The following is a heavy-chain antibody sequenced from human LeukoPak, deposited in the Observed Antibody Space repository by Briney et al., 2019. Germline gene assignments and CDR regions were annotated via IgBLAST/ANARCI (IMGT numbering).Heavy chain of an antibody. Sequence: SVKVSCKASGGTFSSYAISWVRQAPGQGLEWMGGIIPIFGTANYAQKFQGRVTITADESTSTAYMELSSLRSEDTAVYYCASWVRESPSFGAAHYYYYGMDVWGQGTTVTVSS. CDR1: GGTFSSYA. J-gene: IGHJ6*02. V-gene: IGHV1-69*13. CDR2: IIPIFGTA. D-gene: IGHD3-10*01. CDR3: ASWVRESPSFGAAHYYYYGMDV.